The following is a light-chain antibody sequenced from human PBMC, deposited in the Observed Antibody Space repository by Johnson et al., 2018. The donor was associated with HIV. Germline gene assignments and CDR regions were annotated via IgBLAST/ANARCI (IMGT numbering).Light chain of an antibody. J-gene: IGLJ1*01. Sequence: QSVLTQSPSASGTPGQRVTISCSGSSSNVGSNTVNWYQQLPGTAPKLLIYRNNQRPSGVPDRFSGSKSGTSASLAISGLQAEDEADYYCAAWDDSLTVFYVVGTGTKVTCL. CDR2: RNN. CDR1: SSNVGSNT. V-gene: IGLV1-44*01. CDR3: AAWDDSLTVFYV.